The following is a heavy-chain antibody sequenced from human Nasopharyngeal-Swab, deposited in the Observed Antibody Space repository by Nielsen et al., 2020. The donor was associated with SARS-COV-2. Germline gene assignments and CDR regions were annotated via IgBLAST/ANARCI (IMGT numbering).Heavy chain of an antibody. D-gene: IGHD3-3*01. CDR2: IIPIFGTA. J-gene: IGHJ6*03. CDR3: ARDLGFNTIFGVVIRKPYYMDV. Sequence: WVRQAPGQGLEWMGGIIPIFGTANYAQKFQGRVTITADESTSTAYMELSSLRSEDTAVYYCARDLGFNTIFGVVIRKPYYMDVWGKGTTVTVSS. V-gene: IGHV1-69*01.